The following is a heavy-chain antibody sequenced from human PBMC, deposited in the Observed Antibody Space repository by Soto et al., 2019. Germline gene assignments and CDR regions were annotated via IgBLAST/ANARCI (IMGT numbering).Heavy chain of an antibody. CDR3: ARVMCGDCSSYYYYSMDV. J-gene: IGHJ6*03. CDR2: IGTTSSYI. Sequence: EVQLVESGGGLVKPGGSLRLSCAASGFTFGTYTMNWVRQVPGKGLEWVSSIGTTSSYIYYADSVRGRFTISRDNAGGSVYLQMSSRRAEDTALYYCARVMCGDCSSYYYYSMDVW. CDR1: GFTFGTYT. V-gene: IGHV3-21*01. D-gene: IGHD2-21*02.